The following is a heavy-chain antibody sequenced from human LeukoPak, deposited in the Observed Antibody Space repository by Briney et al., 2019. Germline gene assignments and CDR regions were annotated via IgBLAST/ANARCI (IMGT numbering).Heavy chain of an antibody. CDR1: GGSISSGGYY. J-gene: IGHJ3*02. Sequence: SETLSLTCIVSGGSISSGGYYWSWIRQHPGKGLEWIGNIYYSGSTSYNPSLKSRVMISVDTSKNQFSLKLSSVTAADTAVYYCARGRDATDAFDIWGQGTMVTVSS. D-gene: IGHD3-10*01. CDR2: IYYSGST. V-gene: IGHV4-31*03. CDR3: ARGRDATDAFDI.